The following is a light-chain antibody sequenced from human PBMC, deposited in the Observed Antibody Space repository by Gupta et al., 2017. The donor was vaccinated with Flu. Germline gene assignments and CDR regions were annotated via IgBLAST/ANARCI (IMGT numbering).Light chain of an antibody. J-gene: IGLJ3*02. CDR2: GNS. V-gene: IGLV1-40*01. CDR3: QSYDSSLSAWV. CDR1: SSNIGAGYD. Sequence: VTISCTGSSSNIGAGYDVHWYQQLPGTAPKLLIYGNSNRPSGVPDRFSGSKSGTSASLAITGLQAEDEADYYCQSYDSSLSAWVFGGGTKLTVL.